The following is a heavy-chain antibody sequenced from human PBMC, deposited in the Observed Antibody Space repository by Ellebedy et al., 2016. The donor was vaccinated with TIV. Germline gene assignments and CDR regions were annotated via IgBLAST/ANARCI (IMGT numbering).Heavy chain of an antibody. J-gene: IGHJ4*02. V-gene: IGHV3-7*02. D-gene: IGHD3-22*01. CDR2: IKQDGSEK. CDR3: ATHYYDTSRYYYRGQDY. Sequence: GGSLRLSCAASGFTFSSYWMSWVRQAPGKGLEWVANIKQDGSEKYYVDSVKGRFTISRDNAKSSLYLQMNSLRAEDTAVYYCATHYYDTSRYYYRGQDYWGQGTLVTVSS. CDR1: GFTFSSYW.